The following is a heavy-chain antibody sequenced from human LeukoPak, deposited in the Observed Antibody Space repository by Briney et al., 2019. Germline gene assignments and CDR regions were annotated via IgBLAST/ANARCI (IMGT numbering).Heavy chain of an antibody. CDR3: ARLRTGRFFDY. CDR1: GGSISSGSYY. J-gene: IGHJ4*02. D-gene: IGHD3-3*01. V-gene: IGHV4-61*09. Sequence: SETLSLTCTVSGGSISSGSYYWSWIRQPAGKGLEWIGQIYISGSTNYNPSLKSRVTMSVDTSKNQFSLKLSSVTAADTAVYYCARLRTGRFFDYWGQGTLVTVSS. CDR2: IYISGST.